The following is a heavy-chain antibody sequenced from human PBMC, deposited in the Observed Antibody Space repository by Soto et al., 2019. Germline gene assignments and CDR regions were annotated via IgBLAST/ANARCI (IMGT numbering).Heavy chain of an antibody. J-gene: IGHJ4*02. CDR3: ARDCGGGTLGY. V-gene: IGHV4-4*02. D-gene: IGHD1-1*01. CDR1: GGSISRSNW. Sequence: QVQLQESGPGLVSPSGTLFLTCAVSGGSISRSNWWSWVRQPPGKGLEWIGEIYHTGSTNYNPSLKRRVTKYAEESMTQSSMMRWSVTAANTAVYYCARDCGGGTLGYWDQGTLGTVSS. CDR2: IYHTGST.